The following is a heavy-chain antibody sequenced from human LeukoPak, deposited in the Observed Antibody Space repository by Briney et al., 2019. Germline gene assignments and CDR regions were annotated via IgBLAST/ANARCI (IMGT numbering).Heavy chain of an antibody. CDR2: IRYDGSNK. V-gene: IGHV3-30*02. Sequence: GGSLRLSCAASGFTFSSYGMHWVRQAPGKGLEWVTFIRYDGSNKYYADSVKGRFTISRDNSKDTLYLQMNSLRAEDTAVYYCVKDGGYYDSSERDWFDPWGQGTLVTVSS. CDR1: GFTFSSYG. CDR3: VKDGGYYDSSERDWFDP. D-gene: IGHD3-22*01. J-gene: IGHJ5*02.